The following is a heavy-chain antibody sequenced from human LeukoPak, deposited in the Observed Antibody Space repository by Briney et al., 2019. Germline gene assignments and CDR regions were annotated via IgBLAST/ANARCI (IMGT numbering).Heavy chain of an antibody. CDR1: GGTFSSYA. CDR2: IIPIFGTA. D-gene: IGHD6-6*01. Sequence: EASVKVSCKASGGTFSSYAISWVRQAPGQGLEWMGGIIPIFGTANYAQKFQGRVTITADKSTSTAYMELSSLRSEDTAVYYCATASGYSSSSYFDYWGQGTLVTVSS. V-gene: IGHV1-69*06. J-gene: IGHJ4*02. CDR3: ATASGYSSSSYFDY.